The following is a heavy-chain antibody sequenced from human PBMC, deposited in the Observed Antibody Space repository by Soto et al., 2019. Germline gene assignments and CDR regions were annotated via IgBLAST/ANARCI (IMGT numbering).Heavy chain of an antibody. CDR3: ARVKDTAMVFDY. V-gene: IGHV3-11*01. CDR1: GFTFSDYY. CDR2: ISSSGSTI. J-gene: IGHJ4*02. Sequence: SGGSLRLSCAASGFTFSDYYMSWIRQAPGKGLEWVSYISSSGSTIYYADSVKGRFTISRDNAKNSLYLQMNSLRAEDTAVYYCARVKDTAMVFDYWGQGTLVTVSS. D-gene: IGHD5-18*01.